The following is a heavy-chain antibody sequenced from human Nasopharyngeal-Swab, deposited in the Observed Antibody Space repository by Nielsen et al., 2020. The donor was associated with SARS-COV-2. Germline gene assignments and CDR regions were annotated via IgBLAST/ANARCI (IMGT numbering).Heavy chain of an antibody. CDR1: GGSISGSSYN. Sequence: SETLSLTCTVPGGSISGSSYNWGWIRQPPGKGLEWIGTIYYSGSAYYNPSLKSRLSISVDTSKNQFSLKLRSVTAADTAVYYCARAGVDTSTGSSGGCFDPWGQGTLVTVSS. CDR3: ARAGVDTSTGSSGGCFDP. CDR2: IYYSGSA. J-gene: IGHJ5*02. V-gene: IGHV4-39*01. D-gene: IGHD3-9*01.